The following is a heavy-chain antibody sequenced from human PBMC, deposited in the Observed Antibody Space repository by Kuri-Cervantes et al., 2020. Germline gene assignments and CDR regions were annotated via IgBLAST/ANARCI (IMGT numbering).Heavy chain of an antibody. CDR1: GFTFSSYA. CDR3: ARVSSPADIVVVPAAIYYYYYYGMDV. J-gene: IGHJ6*02. V-gene: IGHV3-30-3*01. CDR2: ISYDGSNK. D-gene: IGHD2-2*02. Sequence: LSLTCAASGFTFSSYAMHWVRQAPGKGLEWVAVISYDGSNKYYADSVKGRFTISRDNSKNTLYLQMNSLRAEDTAVYYCARVSSPADIVVVPAAIYYYYYYGMDVWGQGTTVTVSS.